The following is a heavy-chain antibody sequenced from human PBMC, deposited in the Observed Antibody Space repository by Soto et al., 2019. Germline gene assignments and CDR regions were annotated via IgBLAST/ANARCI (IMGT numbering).Heavy chain of an antibody. CDR3: ARHPRSSNGIDY. J-gene: IGHJ4*02. D-gene: IGHD2-8*01. CDR1: GFTFPNYA. Sequence: GGSLRLSCAASGFTFPNYALSWVRQAPGKGLECVASISGNGDTAYYTASVKGRFTISRDNSKNTLSLQMNSLRAEDTAVYYCARHPRSSNGIDYWGQGTLVTVSS. V-gene: IGHV3-23*01. CDR2: ISGNGDTA.